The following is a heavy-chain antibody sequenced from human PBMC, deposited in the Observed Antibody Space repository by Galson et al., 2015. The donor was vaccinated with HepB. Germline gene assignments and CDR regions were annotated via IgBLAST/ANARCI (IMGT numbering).Heavy chain of an antibody. CDR3: ARAYGADAFDI. V-gene: IGHV3-74*01. CDR1: GFTFSSYW. D-gene: IGHD4-17*01. J-gene: IGHJ3*02. Sequence: SLRLSCAASGFTFSSYWMHWVRQAPGKGLVWVSRINSDGSSTSYADSVKGRFTISRDNAKNTLYLQMNSLRAEDTAVYYCARAYGADAFDIWGQGTMVTVSS. CDR2: INSDGSST.